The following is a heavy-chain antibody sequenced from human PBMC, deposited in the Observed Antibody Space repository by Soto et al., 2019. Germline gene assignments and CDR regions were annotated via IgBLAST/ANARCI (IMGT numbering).Heavy chain of an antibody. CDR2: IIPILGIA. J-gene: IGHJ4*02. CDR3: ARDLVRDYDILYGYYNY. Sequence: QVQLVQSGAEVKKPGSSVKVSCKASGGTFSSYTISWVRQAPGQGLEWMRRIIPILGIANYAQPFQGRGTITADKSPSTAYMVLSSLRYEDTAMYYCARDLVRDYDILYGYYNYWGPGTLVPVSS. D-gene: IGHD3-9*01. V-gene: IGHV1-69*08. CDR1: GGTFSSYT.